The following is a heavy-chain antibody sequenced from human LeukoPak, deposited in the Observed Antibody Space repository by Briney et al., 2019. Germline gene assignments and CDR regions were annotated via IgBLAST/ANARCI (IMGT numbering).Heavy chain of an antibody. Sequence: GGSLRLSCAASGFTFSSYAMTWVRQAPVKGLEWLSVVTDTGGNTYHADSVKGRFTISRDNSKNTVYLEMNSLRVEDTAVYYCAKGTVRSCSGPSCYPLDSWGQGTLVTVFS. CDR2: VTDTGGNT. CDR1: GFTFSSYA. J-gene: IGHJ4*02. CDR3: AKGTVRSCSGPSCYPLDS. V-gene: IGHV3-23*01. D-gene: IGHD2-15*01.